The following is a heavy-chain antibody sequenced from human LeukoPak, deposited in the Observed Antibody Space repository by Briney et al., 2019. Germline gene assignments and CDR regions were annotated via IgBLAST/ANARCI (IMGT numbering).Heavy chain of an antibody. Sequence: GGSLRLSCAASGFSFSSYAMSWVRQAPGKGLEWVSVISGSGGSTYYADSVTGRLTISRDNSKNTLYLQMNSLRAEDTAVYYCKKEAGIYGGNSGGDYWGQGTLVTVSS. J-gene: IGHJ4*02. D-gene: IGHD4-23*01. CDR3: KKEAGIYGGNSGGDY. V-gene: IGHV3-23*01. CDR2: ISGSGGST. CDR1: GFSFSSYA.